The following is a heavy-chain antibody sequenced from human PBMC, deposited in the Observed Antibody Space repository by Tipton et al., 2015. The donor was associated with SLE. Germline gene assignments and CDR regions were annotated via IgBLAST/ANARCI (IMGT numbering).Heavy chain of an antibody. CDR1: GFTFSSYA. V-gene: IGHV3-23*01. CDR3: AKDRWGGYSSGWPRGYFDY. D-gene: IGHD6-19*01. CDR2: ISGSGGST. J-gene: IGHJ4*02. Sequence: GSLRLSCAASGFTFSSYAMSWVRQAPGKGLEWVSAISGSGGSTYYADSVKGRFTISRDNSKNTLYLQMNSLRAEDTALYYCAKDRWGGYSSGWPRGYFDYWGQGTLVTVSS.